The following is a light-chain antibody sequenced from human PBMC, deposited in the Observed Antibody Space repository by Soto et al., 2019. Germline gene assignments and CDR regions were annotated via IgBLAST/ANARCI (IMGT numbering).Light chain of an antibody. CDR3: LQYETYWT. Sequence: DIQMTQSPSSLSASVGDRVTITCRTSQGINDYLNWYQMKPGEAPKLLIYAASALQSGIPSRFSGSASGTEFTLTISSLQPDDFATYYCLQYETYWTFGQGTKVDIK. V-gene: IGKV1-39*01. J-gene: IGKJ1*01. CDR1: QGINDY. CDR2: AAS.